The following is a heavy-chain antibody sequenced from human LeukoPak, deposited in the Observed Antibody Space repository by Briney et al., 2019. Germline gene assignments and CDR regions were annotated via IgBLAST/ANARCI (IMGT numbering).Heavy chain of an antibody. CDR3: ARSPGTYYFDRSAYYSH. V-gene: IGHV5-51*01. Sequence: GESLKISCKGSGYSFTSYWIGWVRQMPGKGLEWMGIIYPGDSDTRYSPSFQGQVTISADKSISTAYLQWSSLKASDTAMYYCARSPGTYYFDRSAYYSHWGQGTLVTVSS. CDR1: GYSFTSYW. CDR2: IYPGDSDT. D-gene: IGHD3-22*01. J-gene: IGHJ4*02.